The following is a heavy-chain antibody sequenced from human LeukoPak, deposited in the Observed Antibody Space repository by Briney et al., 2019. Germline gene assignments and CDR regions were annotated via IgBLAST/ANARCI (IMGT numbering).Heavy chain of an antibody. CDR1: GGSFNTYY. Sequence: SETLSLTCAVYGGSFNTYYWSWIRQPPGKGLEWIGEINHSGSTNYNPSLKSRVTISVDTSKNQFSLKLSSVTAADTAVYYCARPAFYDSSGPPAFDIWGQGTMVTVSS. D-gene: IGHD3-22*01. J-gene: IGHJ3*02. CDR3: ARPAFYDSSGPPAFDI. V-gene: IGHV4-34*01. CDR2: INHSGST.